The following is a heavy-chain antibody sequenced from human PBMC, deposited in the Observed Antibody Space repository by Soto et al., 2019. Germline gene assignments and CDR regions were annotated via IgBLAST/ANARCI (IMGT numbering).Heavy chain of an antibody. D-gene: IGHD3-10*02. CDR3: ARHVRGAVTMNWFDP. V-gene: IGHV4-39*01. CDR2: VEYGGST. CDR1: GGSIISSNFY. J-gene: IGHJ5*02. Sequence: QLQESGPGLVKPSETLSLTCTVSGGSIISSNFYWGWIRQPPGKGLEWIGSVEYGGSTYDNPSLKSRVTLSADTSKNQLSLKLTSVTAADTAIYYCARHVRGAVTMNWFDPWAHGTLVTVSS.